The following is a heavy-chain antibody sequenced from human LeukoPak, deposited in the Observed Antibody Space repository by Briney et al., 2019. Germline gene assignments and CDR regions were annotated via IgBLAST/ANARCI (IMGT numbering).Heavy chain of an antibody. V-gene: IGHV3-30-3*01. CDR1: GFTFSNYA. CDR3: ARDSGSGSRHSNLDY. D-gene: IGHD3-10*01. CDR2: ISYDGSNK. Sequence: GRSLRLSCAASGFTFSNYAMHWVRQAPGKGLEWVAVISYDGSNKYYADSVKGRFTISRDNFNNTLCLQMNSLRAEDTAVYYCARDSGSGSRHSNLDYWGQGTLVTVSS. J-gene: IGHJ4*02.